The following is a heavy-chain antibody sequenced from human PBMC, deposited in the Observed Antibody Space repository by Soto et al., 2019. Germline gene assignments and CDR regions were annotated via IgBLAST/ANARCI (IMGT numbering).Heavy chain of an antibody. CDR2: VSFDGSNK. D-gene: IGHD6-13*01. CDR3: ARDQTGITTAGGGRIDH. CDR1: GFTFSTHA. Sequence: QVQLVESGGGVVQPGRSLRLSCAASGFTFSTHAMHWVRQAPGKGLECVAIVSFDGSNKYYGDSVKGRFTISRDNSKNTLYLQMSGLTPEDTAVYYCARDQTGITTAGGGRIDHWGQGTLVTVSS. J-gene: IGHJ4*02. V-gene: IGHV3-30-3*01.